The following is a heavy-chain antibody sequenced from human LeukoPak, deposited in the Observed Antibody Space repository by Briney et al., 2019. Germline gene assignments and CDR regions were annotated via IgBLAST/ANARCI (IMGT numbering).Heavy chain of an antibody. V-gene: IGHV3-30*04. J-gene: IGHJ5*02. Sequence: GGSLRLSCAASGFTFSSYAMHWVRQAPGKGLRWVAVISYDGSNKYYADSVKGRFTISRDNSKNTLYLQMNSLRAEDTAVYYCARGNCSSASCYRFDPWGQGTLVTVSS. CDR2: ISYDGSNK. CDR1: GFTFSSYA. CDR3: ARGNCSSASCYRFDP. D-gene: IGHD2-2*01.